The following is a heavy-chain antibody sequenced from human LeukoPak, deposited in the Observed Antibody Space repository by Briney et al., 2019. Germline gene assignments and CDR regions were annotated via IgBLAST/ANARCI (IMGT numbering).Heavy chain of an antibody. Sequence: VASVKVSCKSSGYTFTGYYMHWVRQAPGQGLEWMGWFNPNSGGTNYAQKFQGRVTMTRDTSISTAYMELSRLRSDDTAVYYCARDSLTLAGSYFDYWGQGTLVTVSS. CDR1: GYTFTGYY. CDR2: FNPNSGGT. J-gene: IGHJ4*02. V-gene: IGHV1-2*02. CDR3: ARDSLTLAGSYFDY. D-gene: IGHD6-19*01.